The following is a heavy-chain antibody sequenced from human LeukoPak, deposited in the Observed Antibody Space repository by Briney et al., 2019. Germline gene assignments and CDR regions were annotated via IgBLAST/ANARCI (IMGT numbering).Heavy chain of an antibody. D-gene: IGHD2-21*02. CDR2: ISYDGSNK. J-gene: IGHJ6*02. CDR3: ARVLAYCGGDYYYGYYYGMDV. V-gene: IGHV3-30*04. Sequence: GRSLRLSCAASGFTFSSYAMHWVRQAPGKGLEWVAVISYDGSNKYYADSVKGRFTISRDNSKNTLYLQMNSLRAEDTAVYYCARVLAYCGGDYYYGYYYGMDVWGRGTTVTVSS. CDR1: GFTFSSYA.